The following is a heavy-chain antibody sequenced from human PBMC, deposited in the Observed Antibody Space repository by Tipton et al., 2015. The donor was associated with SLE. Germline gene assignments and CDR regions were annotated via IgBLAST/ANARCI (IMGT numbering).Heavy chain of an antibody. J-gene: IGHJ3*02. CDR2: ISSSGSTI. V-gene: IGHV3-48*03. Sequence: SLRLSCAASGFTFSSYEMNWVRQAPGKGLEWVSYISSSGSTIYYADSVKGRFTISRDNAKNSLYLQMNSLRAEDTAVYYCARNCPWVAFDIWAQGTVVTASS. D-gene: IGHD2-21*01. CDR1: GFTFSSYE. CDR3: ARNCPWVAFDI.